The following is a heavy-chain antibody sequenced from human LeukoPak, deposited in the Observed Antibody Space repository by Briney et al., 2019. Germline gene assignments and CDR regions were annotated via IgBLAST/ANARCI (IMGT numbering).Heavy chain of an antibody. D-gene: IGHD3-22*01. CDR3: ARGFYYYDSSGSKLGSDDAFDI. V-gene: IGHV3-21*01. J-gene: IGHJ3*02. CDR1: GFTFSSYS. CDR2: IICSSGNI. Sequence: GGSLRLSCAASGFTFSSYSMSWVRQAPGKGLEWVSSIICSSGNIYYEDSVKGRFTISRDNAKNSLYLQMNSLRAEDTAVYYCARGFYYYDSSGSKLGSDDAFDIWGQGTMVTVSS.